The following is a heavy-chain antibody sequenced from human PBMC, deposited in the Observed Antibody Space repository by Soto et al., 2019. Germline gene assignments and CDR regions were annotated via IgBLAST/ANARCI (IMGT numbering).Heavy chain of an antibody. J-gene: IGHJ6*02. Sequence: XSVKVSCKAYGYTFTSYAMHWVRQAPGQRLEWMGWINAGNGNTKYSQKFQGRVTITRDTSASTAYMELSSLRSEDTAVYYCATYYDILTGYSYLYYYYGMDVWGQGTTVTVSS. CDR1: GYTFTSYA. V-gene: IGHV1-3*01. CDR2: INAGNGNT. D-gene: IGHD3-9*01. CDR3: ATYYDILTGYSYLYYYYGMDV.